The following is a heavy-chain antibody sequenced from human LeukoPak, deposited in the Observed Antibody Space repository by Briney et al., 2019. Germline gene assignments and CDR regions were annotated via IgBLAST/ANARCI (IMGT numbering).Heavy chain of an antibody. V-gene: IGHV1-46*01. J-gene: IGHJ5*02. Sequence: GASVKVSCKASGYAFTSYYIHWVRQAPGQGLEWMGIIYASSGSTTYAQRFQARVTMTRDTSTSTVYMELSSLTSEDTAVYYCARAASGHSSFDPWGQGTLVTVSS. CDR2: IYASSGST. CDR1: GYAFTSYY. D-gene: IGHD4-11*01. CDR3: ARAASGHSSFDP.